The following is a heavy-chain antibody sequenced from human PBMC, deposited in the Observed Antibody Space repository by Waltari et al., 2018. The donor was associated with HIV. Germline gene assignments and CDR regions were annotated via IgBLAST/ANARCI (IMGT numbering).Heavy chain of an antibody. D-gene: IGHD2-8*01. CDR2: ISSGSSYI. CDR3: ARKQIPGNGPAGGYYYGMDV. V-gene: IGHV3-21*01. Sequence: EVQLVESGGGLVKPGGSLRLSCAASGFTFSSYSMNWVRQAPGKGLGGFSSISSGSSYIYYAGPVKVRFTCAGENAKNSLYLQVNSLGAEDTAVYYCARKQIPGNGPAGGYYYGMDVWGQGTTVTVSS. J-gene: IGHJ6*02. CDR1: GFTFSSYS.